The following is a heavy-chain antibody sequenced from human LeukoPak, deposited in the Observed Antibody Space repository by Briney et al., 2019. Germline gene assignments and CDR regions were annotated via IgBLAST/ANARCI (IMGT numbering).Heavy chain of an antibody. V-gene: IGHV1-2*02. J-gene: IGHJ4*02. CDR2: INPDSGDT. D-gene: IGHD3-10*01. CDR3: AREVGYLLGEYRLGF. Sequence: ASVKVSCKASGYSITGYYMHWVRQAPGHGLEWMGWINPDSGDTKYAQKFQGRVTMTRDTSISTAYMEVSRLRFDDTAMYYCAREVGYLLGEYRLGFWGPGTLVTVSS. CDR1: GYSITGYY.